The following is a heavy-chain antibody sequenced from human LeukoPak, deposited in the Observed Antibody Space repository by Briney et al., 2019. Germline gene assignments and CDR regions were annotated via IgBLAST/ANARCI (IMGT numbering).Heavy chain of an antibody. J-gene: IGHJ4*02. Sequence: PSETLSLTCTVSGGSISSYYCSWIRQPPGKGLEWIGYIYYSGSTNYNPSLKSRVTISVDTSKNQFSLKLSSVTPADTAVYYCARDYCSGGSYYWDYWGQGTLVTVSS. CDR1: GGSISSYY. CDR3: ARDYCSGGSYYWDY. CDR2: IYYSGST. D-gene: IGHD2-15*01. V-gene: IGHV4-59*01.